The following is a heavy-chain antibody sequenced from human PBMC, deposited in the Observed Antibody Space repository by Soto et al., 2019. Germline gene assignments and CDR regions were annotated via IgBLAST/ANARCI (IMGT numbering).Heavy chain of an antibody. CDR3: ARVASDYINSVDH. D-gene: IGHD4-4*01. J-gene: IGHJ4*02. CDR1: GFTFNAYA. Sequence: DVQLLESGGGLVQPGGSLRLSCAASGFTFNAYAMTWVRQAPGKGLEWVSAIGGSGGNRYYAGSVRGRFTNSRDNSKDTVDLQMNSLRVEDTAVYYCARVASDYINSVDHWGQGILVSVSS. CDR2: IGGSGGNR. V-gene: IGHV3-23*01.